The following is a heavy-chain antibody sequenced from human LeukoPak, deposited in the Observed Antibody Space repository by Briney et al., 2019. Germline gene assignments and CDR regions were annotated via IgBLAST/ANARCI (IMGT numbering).Heavy chain of an antibody. V-gene: IGHV1-69*13. J-gene: IGHJ4*02. CDR3: ARGAYDFWSGYSTFDY. CDR1: GGTFSSYA. CDR2: IIPIFGTA. Sequence: SVKVSCKASGGTFSSYAISWVRQAPGQGLEWMGGIIPIFGTANYAQKFQGRVTITADESTSTAYMELSSLRSEDTAVYYCARGAYDFWSGYSTFDYWGQGTLVTVSS. D-gene: IGHD3-3*01.